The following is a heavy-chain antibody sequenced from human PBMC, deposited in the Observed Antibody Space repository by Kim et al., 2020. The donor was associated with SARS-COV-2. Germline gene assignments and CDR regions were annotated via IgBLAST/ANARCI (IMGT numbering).Heavy chain of an antibody. Sequence: GGSLRLSCAASGFTFSSYGMHWVRQAPGKGLEWVAVIWYDGSNKYYADSVKGRFTISRDNSKNTLYLQMNSLRAEDTAVYYCARAPADSSGPGTEYYFDYWGQGTLVTVSS. CDR3: ARAPADSSGPGTEYYFDY. J-gene: IGHJ4*02. CDR2: IWYDGSNK. D-gene: IGHD3-22*01. V-gene: IGHV3-33*01. CDR1: GFTFSSYG.